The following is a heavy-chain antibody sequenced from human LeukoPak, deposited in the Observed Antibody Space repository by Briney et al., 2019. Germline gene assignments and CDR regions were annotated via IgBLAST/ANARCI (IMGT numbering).Heavy chain of an antibody. CDR3: ARDRVAVAGRDAFDI. V-gene: IGHV1-8*03. D-gene: IGHD6-19*01. CDR1: GYTFTSYD. Sequence: GASVKVSCKASGYTFTSYDINWVRQATGQGPEWMGWMNPNSANTGYAQKFQGRVTITRDTSASTAYMELSSLRSEDTAVYYCARDRVAVAGRDAFDIWGQGTMVTVSS. CDR2: MNPNSANT. J-gene: IGHJ3*02.